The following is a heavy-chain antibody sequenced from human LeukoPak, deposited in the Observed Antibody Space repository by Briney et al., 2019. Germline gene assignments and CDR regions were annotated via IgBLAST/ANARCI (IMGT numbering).Heavy chain of an antibody. D-gene: IGHD6-13*01. J-gene: IGHJ3*02. CDR2: INPNSGAT. V-gene: IGHV1-2*02. Sequence: ASVKVSCKASGYTLTDYYLHWVRQAPGQGLKWMGWINPNSGATHYAQSFQARVTMTRDTSIASSYMELTGLESDDTAVYYCARAPSSSWYIGAFDIWGQGTMVTVSS. CDR1: GYTLTDYY. CDR3: ARAPSSSWYIGAFDI.